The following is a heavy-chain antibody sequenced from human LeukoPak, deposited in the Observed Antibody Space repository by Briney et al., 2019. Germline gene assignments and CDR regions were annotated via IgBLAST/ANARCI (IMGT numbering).Heavy chain of an antibody. J-gene: IGHJ4*02. CDR3: VRRGDASSGWGDHDF. D-gene: IGHD6-19*01. CDR1: GFTFNRIA. Sequence: GSLRLSCAASGFTFNRIAISWVRQAPGKGLELVSTIGGSGDKTFYADSVKGRFTISRDNSKNMVHLQMNSLTGEDTALYYCVRRGDASSGWGDHDFWGQGALVTVSS. CDR2: IGGSGDKT. V-gene: IGHV3-23*01.